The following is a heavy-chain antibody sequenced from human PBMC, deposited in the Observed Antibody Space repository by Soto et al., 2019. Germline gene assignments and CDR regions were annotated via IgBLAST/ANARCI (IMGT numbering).Heavy chain of an antibody. CDR2: IIPIFSTT. D-gene: IGHD4-4*01. J-gene: IGHJ3*02. CDR1: GGTFSNHA. Sequence: QVHLVQSGAEVKKPGSSVKVSCKAPGGTFSNHAINWVRQAPGQGLGWRGRIIPIFSTTNYAQKFQGRVTMTADESTITADLELSSLKQDDTAVYYCAREVEADVTFREDVFDIWGQGTLVTVSS. V-gene: IGHV1-69*12. CDR3: AREVEADVTFREDVFDI.